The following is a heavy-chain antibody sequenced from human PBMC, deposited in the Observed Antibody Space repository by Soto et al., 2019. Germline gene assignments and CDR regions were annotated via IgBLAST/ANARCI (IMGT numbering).Heavy chain of an antibody. J-gene: IGHJ4*02. CDR2: IQSDGSST. Sequence: GGSLRLSCAASGFTFSSYAMSWVRQAPGKGLVWVSRIQSDGSSTNYADSVKGRFTISRDNAKNTLYLQMDSLRVEDTAVYYCAREKAVAGTTFDYWGQGSLVTVSS. CDR3: AREKAVAGTTFDY. V-gene: IGHV3-74*01. D-gene: IGHD6-19*01. CDR1: GFTFSSYA.